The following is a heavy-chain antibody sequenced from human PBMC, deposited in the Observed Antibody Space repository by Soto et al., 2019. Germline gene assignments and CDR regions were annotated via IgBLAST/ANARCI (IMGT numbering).Heavy chain of an antibody. CDR1: GFTVSSNY. CDR2: IYSGGST. Sequence: EVQLVESGGGLVQPGGSLRLSCAVSGFTVSSNYLGWVRQAPGKGLELVSVIYSGGSTLSADSVKGRFTLSRDDYKNMVWLQLNSLKAEDTAVYYCAARGVVLPSGTDALDVWGQGTMVTFSS. D-gene: IGHD2-2*01. CDR3: AARGVVLPSGTDALDV. J-gene: IGHJ3*01. V-gene: IGHV3-66*01.